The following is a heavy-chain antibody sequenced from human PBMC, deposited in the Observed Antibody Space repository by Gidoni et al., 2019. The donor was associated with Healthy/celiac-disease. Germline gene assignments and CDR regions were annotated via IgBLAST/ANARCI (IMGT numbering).Heavy chain of an antibody. CDR3: ARARPQGTLESYGMDV. CDR2: TYYRSKWYN. J-gene: IGHJ6*02. Sequence: QVQLQQSGPGLVKPSQTLSLTCAISGASVSSNRAAWNWIRQSPSRGLEWLGRTYYRSKWYNDYAVSVKSRITINPDTSKNQFSLQLNSVTPEDTAVYYCARARPQGTLESYGMDVWGQGTTVTVSS. CDR1: GASVSSNRAA. D-gene: IGHD3-10*01. V-gene: IGHV6-1*01.